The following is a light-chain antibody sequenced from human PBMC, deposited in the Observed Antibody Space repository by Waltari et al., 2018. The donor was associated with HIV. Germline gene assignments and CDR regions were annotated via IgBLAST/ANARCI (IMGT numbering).Light chain of an antibody. CDR2: DAS. Sequence: DIQMTQSPSSLYESVGDRVTITCQASQDISNYLNWYQQKPGKAPKLLIYDASNLETGVPSRFSGSGSGTDFTFTISSLQPEDIATYYCQQYDNLPRGLTFGGGTKVEIK. J-gene: IGKJ4*01. CDR1: QDISNY. V-gene: IGKV1-33*01. CDR3: QQYDNLPRGLT.